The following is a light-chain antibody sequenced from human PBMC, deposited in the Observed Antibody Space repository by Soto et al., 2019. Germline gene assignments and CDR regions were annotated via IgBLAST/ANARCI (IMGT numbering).Light chain of an antibody. CDR1: QSVTTSY. CDR3: QHYCSSPR. Sequence: EIVLTQSPGTLSLSPGERATLSCRASQSVTTSYLAWYQRKPGQAPRLLIYGASSRATGIPNRFSGSGSGTDFMLTISRLEPEDCAVYYCQHYCSSPRFGQGTKVEIK. CDR2: GAS. J-gene: IGKJ1*01. V-gene: IGKV3-20*01.